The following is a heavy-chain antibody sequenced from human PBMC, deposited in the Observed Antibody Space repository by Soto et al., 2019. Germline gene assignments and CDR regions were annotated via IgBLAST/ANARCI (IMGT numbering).Heavy chain of an antibody. J-gene: IGHJ5*02. D-gene: IGHD3-10*01. CDR2: IYYSGST. Sequence: QGQLQESGPGLVTPSETLSLTCTVSGGSISSYYWSWIRQPPGKGLEWIGDIYYSGSTNYNPSLKSRVTISVDTSNNQCSLKLSSVTAADTAVYYCARDGGFGEFDPWGQGTLVTVSS. CDR1: GGSISSYY. V-gene: IGHV4-59*12. CDR3: ARDGGFGEFDP.